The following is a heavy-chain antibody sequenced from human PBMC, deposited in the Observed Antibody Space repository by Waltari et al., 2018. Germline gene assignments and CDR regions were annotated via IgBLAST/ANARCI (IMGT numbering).Heavy chain of an antibody. CDR1: GYTFTSYA. Sequence: QVQLVQSGAEVKKPGASVKVSCKASGYTFTSYAMHWVRQAPGQRLEWMGWINAGNGNTKDSQKFQGRGTITRDTAASTAYMELSSLRSEDTAVYYCARGEYCSSTSCYATGAAYYYYGMDVWGQGTTVTVSS. D-gene: IGHD2-2*01. CDR3: ARGEYCSSTSCYATGAAYYYYGMDV. J-gene: IGHJ6*02. V-gene: IGHV1-3*01. CDR2: INAGNGNT.